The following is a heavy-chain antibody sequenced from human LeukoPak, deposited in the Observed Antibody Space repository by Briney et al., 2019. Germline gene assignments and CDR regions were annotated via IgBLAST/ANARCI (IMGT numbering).Heavy chain of an antibody. J-gene: IGHJ5*02. CDR3: ARDRVCSGGSCYSNWFDP. D-gene: IGHD2-15*01. CDR2: IIPILGIA. Sequence: SVKVSCKASGGTFSSYAISWVRQAPGQGLEWMGRIIPILGIANYAQKFQGRVTITADKSTSTAYMELSSLRSEDTAVYYCARDRVCSGGSCYSNWFDPWAREPWSPSPQ. V-gene: IGHV1-69*04. CDR1: GGTFSSYA.